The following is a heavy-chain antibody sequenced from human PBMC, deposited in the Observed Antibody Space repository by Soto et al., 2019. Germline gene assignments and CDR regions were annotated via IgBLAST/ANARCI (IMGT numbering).Heavy chain of an antibody. Sequence: EVHLVESGGGLVQPGGSLRLSCAASGFTFSSYSLNWVRQAPGKGLEWVSYITSSGTTVYYADSVRGRFTISRDNAKNSLYLQMNSVRDDVPAVYYCARGSSNWAYYFDFWGQGTLVTVSS. J-gene: IGHJ4*02. CDR1: GFTFSSYS. V-gene: IGHV3-48*02. CDR2: ITSSGTTV. D-gene: IGHD6-13*01. CDR3: ARGSSNWAYYFDF.